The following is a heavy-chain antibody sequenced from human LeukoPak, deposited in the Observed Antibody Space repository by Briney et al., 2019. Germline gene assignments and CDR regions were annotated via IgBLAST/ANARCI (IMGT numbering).Heavy chain of an antibody. Sequence: SETLSLTCTVSGGSISSYYWSWIRQPAGKGLEWIGRIYTSGSTNYNPSLKSRVTMSVDTSKDQFSLKLSSVTAADTAVYYCARESHGYCSSTSCLAEFDYWGQGTLVTVSS. V-gene: IGHV4-4*07. D-gene: IGHD2-2*01. J-gene: IGHJ4*02. CDR1: GGSISSYY. CDR3: ARESHGYCSSTSCLAEFDY. CDR2: IYTSGST.